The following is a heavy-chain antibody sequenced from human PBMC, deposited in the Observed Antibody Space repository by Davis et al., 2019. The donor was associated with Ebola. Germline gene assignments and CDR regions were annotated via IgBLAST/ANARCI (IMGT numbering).Heavy chain of an antibody. J-gene: IGHJ4*02. CDR3: ARGEQQLADY. D-gene: IGHD6-13*01. V-gene: IGHV1-18*01. CDR1: GYTFTSYG. Sequence: AASVKVSCKASGYTFTSYGISWVRQAPGQRLEWMGWISAYNGNTNYVQKLQGRVTMTTDTSTSTAYMELRSLRAEDTAVYYCARGEQQLADYWGQGTLVTVSS. CDR2: ISAYNGNT.